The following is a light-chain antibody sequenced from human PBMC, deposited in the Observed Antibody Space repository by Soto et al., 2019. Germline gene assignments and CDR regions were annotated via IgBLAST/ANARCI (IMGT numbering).Light chain of an antibody. Sequence: DIQLSQSTSTLSASVGDRVTITCRASQSISNWLAWYQQKPGQAPRFLMYQASSLESGVPSRFSGSGSGTEFTLTISNVQPDDFATYYCQQYKIYSTFGQGTKVDIK. CDR3: QQYKIYST. CDR2: QAS. J-gene: IGKJ2*01. V-gene: IGKV1-5*03. CDR1: QSISNW.